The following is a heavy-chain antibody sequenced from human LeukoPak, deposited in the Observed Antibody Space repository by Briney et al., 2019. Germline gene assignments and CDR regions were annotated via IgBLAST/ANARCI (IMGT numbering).Heavy chain of an antibody. CDR2: MNPNRGNT. CDR3: ARGDIVVVPAAMPGFTYYYYMDV. J-gene: IGHJ6*03. Sequence: ASVKVSCKASGYTFTSYDINWVRQATGQGLEWMGWMNPNRGNTGYAQKFQGRVTMTRNTSISTAYMELSSLRSEDTAVYYCARGDIVVVPAAMPGFTYYYYMDVWGKGTTVTISS. D-gene: IGHD2-2*01. CDR1: GYTFTSYD. V-gene: IGHV1-8*01.